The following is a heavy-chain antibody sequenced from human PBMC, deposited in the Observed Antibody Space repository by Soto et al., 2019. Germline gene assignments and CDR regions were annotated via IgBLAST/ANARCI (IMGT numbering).Heavy chain of an antibody. D-gene: IGHD2-8*01. CDR1: GLTFSSYG. Sequence: SGGSLRLSCVASGLTFSSYGMHWVRQAPGKGLEWVAVMSYDGSHEYYADSVKGRFTISRDNSKTILYLQMNSLRLEDTAVYYCAKGSVLRVVEAPLAILGGVDVWGQGAMVTVSS. V-gene: IGHV3-33*06. J-gene: IGHJ6*02. CDR2: MSYDGSHE. CDR3: AKGSVLRVVEAPLAILGGVDV.